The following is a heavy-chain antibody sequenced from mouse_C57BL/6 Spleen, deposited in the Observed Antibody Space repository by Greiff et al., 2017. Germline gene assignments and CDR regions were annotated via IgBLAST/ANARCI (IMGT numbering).Heavy chain of an antibody. J-gene: IGHJ4*01. V-gene: IGHV1-80*01. CDR3: ARWGYRNYVDAMDY. CDR1: GYAFSSYW. CDR2: IYPGDGDT. D-gene: IGHD2-5*01. Sequence: QVQLQQSGAELVKPGASVKISCKASGYAFSSYWMNWVKQRPGKGLEWIGQIYPGDGDTNYNGKFNGKATLTADKSSSTAYMQLSSLTSEASAVYCCARWGYRNYVDAMDYWGQGTSVTGSS.